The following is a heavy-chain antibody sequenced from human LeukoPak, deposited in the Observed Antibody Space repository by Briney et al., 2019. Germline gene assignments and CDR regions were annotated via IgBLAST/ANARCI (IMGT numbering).Heavy chain of an antibody. CDR1: GSTFGDYA. CDR2: IRNKAYGETT. D-gene: IGHD1-14*01. CDR3: TRAPFPSLAEHYFDY. V-gene: IGHV3-49*04. Sequence: GGCLRLSCTAAGSTFGDYATSWVRHAPGKGRGWVGSIRNKAYGETTEFAASVTGRFTISRDDSKSIAYLQMDSLKIEDTAVYYCTRAPFPSLAEHYFDYWAQGILVTVSS. J-gene: IGHJ4*02.